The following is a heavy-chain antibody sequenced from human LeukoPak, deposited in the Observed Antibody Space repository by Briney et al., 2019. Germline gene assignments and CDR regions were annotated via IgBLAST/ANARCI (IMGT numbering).Heavy chain of an antibody. CDR2: IIPILGIA. J-gene: IGHJ3*02. V-gene: IGHV1-69*04. Sequence: ASVKVSCKASGGTFSSYAISWVRQAPGQGLEWMGRIIPILGIANYAQKFQGRVTITADKSTSTAYMELSSLRSEDTAVYYCARDGMAAAGEVDAFDIWGQGTMVTVSS. D-gene: IGHD6-13*01. CDR3: ARDGMAAAGEVDAFDI. CDR1: GGTFSSYA.